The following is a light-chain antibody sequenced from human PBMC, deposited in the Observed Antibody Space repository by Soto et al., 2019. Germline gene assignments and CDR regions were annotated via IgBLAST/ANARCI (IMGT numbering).Light chain of an antibody. Sequence: DTQIAQYPSILSAPEPPRVTITCRTSQSIRSCLAWYQQKPGKAPKLLIYDAYSLESGIPARFSGIRSGTEFTLTISSLQPDDFATYYCQQYSNYSTFGQGTKVDIK. CDR3: QQYSNYST. CDR1: QSIRSC. CDR2: DAY. V-gene: IGKV1-5*01. J-gene: IGKJ1*01.